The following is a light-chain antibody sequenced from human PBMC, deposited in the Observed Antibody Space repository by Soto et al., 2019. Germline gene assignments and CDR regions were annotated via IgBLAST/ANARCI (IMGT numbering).Light chain of an antibody. Sequence: QSALTQPASVSGSPGQSITISCTGTSSDVGGYNYVSWYQQHPGRAPKVMIYDVSSRPSGVSNRFSGSKSGNTASLTISGLQAEDEADYYCAAWDDSLNGLLFGGGTKLTVL. CDR2: DVS. J-gene: IGLJ2*01. V-gene: IGLV2-14*01. CDR3: AAWDDSLNGLL. CDR1: SSDVGGYNY.